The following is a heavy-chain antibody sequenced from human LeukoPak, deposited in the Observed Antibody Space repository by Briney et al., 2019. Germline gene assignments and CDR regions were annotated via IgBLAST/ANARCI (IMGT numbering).Heavy chain of an antibody. Sequence: GGSLRLSCAASGFTFSNYGMHWVRQAPGKGLEWVAVISYDGSNKYYADSVKGRFTISRDNSKNTLYLQMNSLRAEDTAVYYCARARVQIAVDAFDIWGQGTMVTVSS. D-gene: IGHD6-19*01. CDR2: ISYDGSNK. CDR3: ARARVQIAVDAFDI. V-gene: IGHV3-30*03. J-gene: IGHJ3*02. CDR1: GFTFSNYG.